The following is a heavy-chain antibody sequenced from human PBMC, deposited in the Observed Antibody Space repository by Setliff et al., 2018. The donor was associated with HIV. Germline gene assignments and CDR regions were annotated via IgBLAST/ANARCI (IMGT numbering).Heavy chain of an antibody. CDR1: GGSIRGTSFY. V-gene: IGHV4-61*05. Sequence: SETLSLTCSVSGGSIRGTSFYWGWIRQPPGKGLEWIGHIYTSGSPHYKSSLTSRLTISLDTSRNQFSLKLTSVTAADSATYYCARWVYNSAWSLDYWGQGTLVTVSS. J-gene: IGHJ4*02. D-gene: IGHD6-19*01. CDR2: IYTSGSP. CDR3: ARWVYNSAWSLDY.